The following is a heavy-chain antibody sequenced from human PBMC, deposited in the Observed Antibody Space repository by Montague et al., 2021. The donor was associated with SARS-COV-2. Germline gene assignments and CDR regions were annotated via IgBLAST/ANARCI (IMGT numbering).Heavy chain of an antibody. D-gene: IGHD3-3*01. CDR2: INHSGNT. CDR3: ARGADYDFWSGYLRYKWFDP. J-gene: IGHJ5*02. Sequence: ETLSLTCAVYGGSLSGYYWAWIRQTPGKGLEWIGEINHSGNTNYNPSLKSRLTISVDTSKKQFSLKLSSVTTADTAVYYCARGADYDFWSGYLRYKWFDPWGLGTPVTVSS. V-gene: IGHV4-34*01. CDR1: GGSLSGYY.